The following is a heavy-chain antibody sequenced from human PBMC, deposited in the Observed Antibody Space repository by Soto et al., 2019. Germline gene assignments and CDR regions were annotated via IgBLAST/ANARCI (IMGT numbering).Heavy chain of an antibody. CDR3: ARGGGKSGYFFDY. D-gene: IGHD5-12*01. J-gene: IGHJ4*02. Sequence: QVQLRQWGAGLLKPLETLSLRCAVYGESLSDYSWSWIRQSPEKGLGWIGEINDGGSVKSNPSLKSRVTISVDTSKNQVSLILTAATAADTAVYRCARGGGKSGYFFDYWGRGTLVTVSS. CDR1: GESLSDYS. V-gene: IGHV4-34*02. CDR2: INDGGSV.